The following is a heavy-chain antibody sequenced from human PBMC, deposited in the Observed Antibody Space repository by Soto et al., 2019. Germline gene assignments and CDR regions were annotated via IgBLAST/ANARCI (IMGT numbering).Heavy chain of an antibody. CDR3: ARVVVVAATWWFAP. CDR2: IYYSGST. CDR1: GGSISSYY. V-gene: IGHV4-59*01. D-gene: IGHD2-15*01. Sequence: SETLSLTCTVSGGSISSYYWSWIRQPPGKGLEWIGYIYYSGSTNYNPSLKSRVTISVDTSKNQFSLKLSSVTAAVTAVYYCARVVVVAATWWFAPWGQGTLVTVSS. J-gene: IGHJ5*02.